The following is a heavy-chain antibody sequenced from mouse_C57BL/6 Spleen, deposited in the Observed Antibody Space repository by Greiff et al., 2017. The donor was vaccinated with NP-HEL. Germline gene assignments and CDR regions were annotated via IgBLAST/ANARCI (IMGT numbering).Heavy chain of an antibody. V-gene: IGHV5-6*01. D-gene: IGHD2-4*01. J-gene: IGHJ2*01. CDR2: LRIFFLYT. Sequence: EVNVVESGGDLVPPFGSLKLSCADCFFTFLLSFLSFFLPSLSPLLSFFSPLRIFFLYTYYPDRVKGRFTISRDNAKNTLYLQMSSLKSEDTAMYYCARLRAYDYDGYYFDYWGQGTTRTVSS. CDR3: ARLRAYDYDGYYFDY. CDR1: FFTFLLSF.